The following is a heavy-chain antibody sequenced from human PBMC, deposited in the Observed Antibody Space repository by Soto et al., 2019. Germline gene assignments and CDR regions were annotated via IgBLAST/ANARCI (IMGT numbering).Heavy chain of an antibody. CDR3: ARGHSIDY. CDR1: GVTLCSSA. V-gene: IGHV3-30-3*01. Sequence: WWSLGICCAACGVTLCSSAMHWVRQAPGKGLEWVAVISYDGSNKYYADSVKGRFTISRDNSKNTLYLQMNSLRVEDTAVYYCARGHSIDYWGLGTLVTVSS. CDR2: ISYDGSNK. D-gene: IGHD5-18*01. J-gene: IGHJ4*02.